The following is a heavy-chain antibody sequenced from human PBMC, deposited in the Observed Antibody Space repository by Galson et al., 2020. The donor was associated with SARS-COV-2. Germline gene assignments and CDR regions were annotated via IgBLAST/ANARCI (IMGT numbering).Heavy chain of an antibody. CDR3: TRELRGTYFFDY. J-gene: IGHJ4*02. CDR2: IDPSNLIT. CDR1: GYIFTTYL. Sequence: ASVKVSCRASGYIFTTYLVHWVRQAPGQGLEYLGVIDPSNLITAYAQKFRGRVTMTRDTSTNTAFMELSGLTSEDTAFYYCTRELRGTYFFDYWGQGTLVTVSS. V-gene: IGHV1-46*01. D-gene: IGHD2-21*01.